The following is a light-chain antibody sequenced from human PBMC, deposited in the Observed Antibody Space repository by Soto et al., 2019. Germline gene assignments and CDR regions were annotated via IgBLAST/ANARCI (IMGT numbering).Light chain of an antibody. CDR1: QSVSSSY. CDR2: GAS. V-gene: IGKV3-20*01. J-gene: IGKJ1*01. CDR3: QQYGSSPPWT. Sequence: EIVLTQSPGTLSLSPGERATLSCRASQSVSSSYLAWYQQKPGQAPRLLVYGASSRATGIPDRFSGSGSGTDFTLTISRLEPEDFAVDYYQQYGSSPPWTFGQGTKVEIK.